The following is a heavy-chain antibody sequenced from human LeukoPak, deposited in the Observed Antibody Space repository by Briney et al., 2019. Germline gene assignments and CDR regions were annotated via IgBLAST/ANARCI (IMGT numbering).Heavy chain of an antibody. V-gene: IGHV4-39*07. CDR2: INHSGST. D-gene: IGHD3-10*01. Sequence: PSETLSLTCTVSGGSISSGGYYWRWIRQPPGKGLEWIGEINHSGSTNYNPSLKSRVTISVDTSKNQFSLKLSSVTAADTAVYYCARGGYTNYYGSGSYYKPFDYWGQGTLVTVSS. CDR1: GGSISSGGYY. J-gene: IGHJ4*02. CDR3: ARGGYTNYYGSGSYYKPFDY.